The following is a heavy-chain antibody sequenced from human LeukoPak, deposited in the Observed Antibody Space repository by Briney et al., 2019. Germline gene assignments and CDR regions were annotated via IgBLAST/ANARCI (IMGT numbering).Heavy chain of an antibody. Sequence: ASVKVSCNASGYTFTGFYMHWLRQAPGQGREWMGWINPNSGGTNYAQKFHGRVAMTRDTSISTAYMELSRLRSDDTAVYYCARNRIDLVWFDPWGQGTLVTVSS. CDR1: GYTFTGFY. V-gene: IGHV1-2*02. J-gene: IGHJ5*02. D-gene: IGHD2-15*01. CDR2: INPNSGGT. CDR3: ARNRIDLVWFDP.